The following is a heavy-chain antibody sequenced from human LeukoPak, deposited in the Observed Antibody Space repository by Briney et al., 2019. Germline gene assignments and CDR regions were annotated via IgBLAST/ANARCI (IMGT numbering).Heavy chain of an antibody. V-gene: IGHV3-30*02. CDR2: IHYDGTIT. CDR3: VKDGHCTHTSCYYFDY. J-gene: IGHJ4*02. Sequence: GGSLRLSCAASGFAFSSYAMHWVRQAPGKGLEWVAFIHYDGTITYYADSVKGRFTISRDSSKNTLFLQMNSLGAEDTAVYYCVKDGHCTHTSCYYFDYWGQGTLVTASS. D-gene: IGHD2-2*01. CDR1: GFAFSSYA.